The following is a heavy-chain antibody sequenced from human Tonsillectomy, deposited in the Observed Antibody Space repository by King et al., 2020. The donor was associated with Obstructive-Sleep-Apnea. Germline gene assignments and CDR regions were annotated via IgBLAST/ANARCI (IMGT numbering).Heavy chain of an antibody. CDR1: GFTFSSYS. CDR3: ARDLYGDYVFDY. J-gene: IGHJ4*02. Sequence: VQLVESGGGLVKPGGSLRLSCAASGFTFSSYSMNWVRQAPGKGLEWVSSISSSSYIYYADSGKGRFTISRDNAKNSLFLQMNSLRAEDTAVYYCARDLYGDYVFDYWGQGTLVTVSS. D-gene: IGHD4-17*01. CDR2: ISSSSYI. V-gene: IGHV3-21*01.